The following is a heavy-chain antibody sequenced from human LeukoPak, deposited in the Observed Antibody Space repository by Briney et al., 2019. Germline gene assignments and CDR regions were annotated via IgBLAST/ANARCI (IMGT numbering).Heavy chain of an antibody. V-gene: IGHV1-8*02. D-gene: IGHD2-15*01. CDR2: MNPNSGNT. J-gene: IGHJ5*02. CDR1: GYTFTGYY. Sequence: ASVKVSCKASGYTFTGYYMHWVRQATGQGLEWMGWMNPNSGNTGYAQKFQGRVTMTRNTSISTAYMELSSLRSEDTAVYYCARGRSAYCSGGSCYRNWFDPWGQGTLVTVSS. CDR3: ARGRSAYCSGGSCYRNWFDP.